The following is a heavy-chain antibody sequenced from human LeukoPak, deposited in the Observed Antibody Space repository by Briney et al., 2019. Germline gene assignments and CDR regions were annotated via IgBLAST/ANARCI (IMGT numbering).Heavy chain of an antibody. CDR3: ARGRYSSDLFDY. CDR1: GFTFDDYA. D-gene: IGHD6-19*01. V-gene: IGHV3-9*01. J-gene: IGHJ4*02. CDR2: ISWNSGSI. Sequence: GGSLRLSCAASGFTFDDYAMHWVRQAPGKGLEWVSGISWNSGSIGYADSVKGRFTISRDNAKNSLYLQMNSLRAEDTAVYYCARGRYSSDLFDYWGQGTLVTVSS.